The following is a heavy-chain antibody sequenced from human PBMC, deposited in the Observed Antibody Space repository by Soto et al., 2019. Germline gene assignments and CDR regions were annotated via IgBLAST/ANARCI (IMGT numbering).Heavy chain of an antibody. D-gene: IGHD2-15*01. Sequence: QVQLQESGPGLVKPSQTLSLTCTVSGGSISSGDYYWSWIRQPPGKGLEWIGYIYYSGSTYYNPSRTRRVTISVDTSKNQFSLKLSSVTAADTAVYYCARVVVETFGWFDPWGQGTLVTVSS. CDR1: GGSISSGDYY. CDR3: ARVVVETFGWFDP. V-gene: IGHV4-30-4*01. CDR2: IYYSGST. J-gene: IGHJ5*02.